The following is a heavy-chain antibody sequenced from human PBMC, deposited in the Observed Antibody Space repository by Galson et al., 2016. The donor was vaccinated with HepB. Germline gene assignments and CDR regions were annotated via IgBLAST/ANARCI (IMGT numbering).Heavy chain of an antibody. CDR1: GYAFRNYI. D-gene: IGHD3-16*02. Sequence: SLRLSCAASGYAFRNYIMNWVRQSPGKGLEWVTSISSSGRSIYYADSVKGRFTISRDNTKNSLYLQMNSLRADDTAVYYCARAPTMITFGGLIVGDLDYWGQGTLVTVSP. V-gene: IGHV3-21*01. CDR3: ARAPTMITFGGLIVGDLDY. CDR2: ISSSGRSI. J-gene: IGHJ4*02.